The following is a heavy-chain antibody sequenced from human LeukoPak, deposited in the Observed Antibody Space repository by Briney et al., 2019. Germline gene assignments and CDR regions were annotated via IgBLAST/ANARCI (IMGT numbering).Heavy chain of an antibody. J-gene: IGHJ4*02. D-gene: IGHD3-9*01. CDR3: TTSMGYFDWLLFDY. CDR2: IKSKTDGGTT. Sequence: GGSLRLSCAASGFTFSNAWMSWVRRAPGKGLEWVGRIKSKTDGGTTDYAAPVKGRFTISRDDSKNTLYLQMNSLKTEDTAVYYCTTSMGYFDWLLFDYWGQGTLVTVSS. CDR1: GFTFSNAW. V-gene: IGHV3-15*01.